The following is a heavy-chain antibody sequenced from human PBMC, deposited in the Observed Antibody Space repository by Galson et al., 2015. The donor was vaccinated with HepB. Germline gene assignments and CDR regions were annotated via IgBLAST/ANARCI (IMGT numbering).Heavy chain of an antibody. J-gene: IGHJ6*02. CDR2: INTDGSST. D-gene: IGHD3-3*01. V-gene: IGHV3-74*01. CDR1: GFTFSSYW. Sequence: SLRLSCAASGFTFSSYWMHWVRQAPGKGLVWVSRINTDGSSTNYADSVKGRFTISRDNAKNTLYLQMNSLRAEDTAVYYCARERTIFGVGGHYYGMDVWGQGTTVTASS. CDR3: ARERTIFGVGGHYYGMDV.